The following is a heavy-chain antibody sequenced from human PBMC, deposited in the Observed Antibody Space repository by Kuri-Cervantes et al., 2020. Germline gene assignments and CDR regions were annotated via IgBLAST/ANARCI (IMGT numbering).Heavy chain of an antibody. J-gene: IGHJ4*02. Sequence: ASVKVSCKASGYTFTSYAMNWVRQATGQGLEWMGWMNPNSGNTGYAQKFQGRVTMTRNTSISTAYMELSSLRSEDTAVYYCARGRIRGRLGDYIWGSYPEYFDYWGQGTLVTVSS. CDR2: MNPNSGNT. D-gene: IGHD3-16*02. CDR1: GYTFTSYA. CDR3: ARGRIRGRLGDYIWGSYPEYFDY. V-gene: IGHV1-8*02.